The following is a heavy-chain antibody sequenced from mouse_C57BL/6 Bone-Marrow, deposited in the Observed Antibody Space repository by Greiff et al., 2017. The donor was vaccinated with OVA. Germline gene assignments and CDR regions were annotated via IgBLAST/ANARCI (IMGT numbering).Heavy chain of an antibody. J-gene: IGHJ2*01. V-gene: IGHV1-4*01. CDR2: IDPTNDYT. CDR1: GYTFTSYT. Sequence: VQLQQSGAELARPGASVKMSCKASGYTFTSYTIHWVKQRPGQGLEWIGYIDPTNDYTNYNQKFEGKATLTADKSSSTAYMQLSSLTSEDSAVYYCTRGYYFDYWGQGTTLTVSS. CDR3: TRGYYFDY.